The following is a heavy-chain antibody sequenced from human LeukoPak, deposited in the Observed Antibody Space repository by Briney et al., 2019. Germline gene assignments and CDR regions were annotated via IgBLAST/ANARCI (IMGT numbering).Heavy chain of an antibody. V-gene: IGHV4-34*01. CDR1: GGSFSGYY. CDR2: INHSGST. Sequence: SETLSLTCAVYGGSFSGYYWSWIRQPPGEGLEWIGEINHSGSTNYNPSLKSRVTISVDTSKNQFSLKLSSVTAADTAVYYCAGGLSYDILTGYYKNYYYGMDVWGKGTTVTVSS. J-gene: IGHJ6*04. CDR3: AGGLSYDILTGYYKNYYYGMDV. D-gene: IGHD3-9*01.